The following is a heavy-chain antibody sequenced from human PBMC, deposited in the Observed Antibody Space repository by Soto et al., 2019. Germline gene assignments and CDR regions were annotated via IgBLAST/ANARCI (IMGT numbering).Heavy chain of an antibody. CDR2: VFFNGIT. D-gene: IGHD4-17*01. CDR1: GGSMRSTNYY. Sequence: PSETLSLTCTVSGGSMRSTNYYWGWIRQPPGKGLEWIGNVFFNGITFYKPSLESRVSISVDTSKSQFSLRLNSVTAADTAVYYCVRQGGDYYFDQWGQGTLVTVSS. V-gene: IGHV4-39*01. J-gene: IGHJ4*02. CDR3: VRQGGDYYFDQ.